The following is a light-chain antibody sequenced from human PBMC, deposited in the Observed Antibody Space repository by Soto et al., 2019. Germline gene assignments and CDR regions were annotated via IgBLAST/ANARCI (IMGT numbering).Light chain of an antibody. CDR3: QQGYSSPRT. V-gene: IGKV1-12*01. J-gene: IGKJ1*01. CDR2: SVS. Sequence: DLPINNSPPSGSPPVGDLGTITSRASQGISSWLAWYQQKPGKAPKLLIYSVSSLESGVPSRFSGSGSATDFTLTISSLQPEDFATYCCQQGYSSPRTFGQGTNVEI. CDR1: QGISSW.